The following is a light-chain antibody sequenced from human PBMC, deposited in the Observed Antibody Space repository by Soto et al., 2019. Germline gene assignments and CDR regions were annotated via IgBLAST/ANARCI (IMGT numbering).Light chain of an antibody. CDR3: CSYAGSYTLVV. J-gene: IGLJ2*01. CDR2: DVS. V-gene: IGLV2-11*01. CDR1: SSDVGGYNY. Sequence: QSALTQPRSVSGSPGQSVTISCTGTSSDVGGYNYVSWYQQHPGKAPKLISYDVSKRPSGVPDRFSGSKSGNTASLTISGLQAEDEADYYCCSYAGSYTLVVFGGGTKLTVL.